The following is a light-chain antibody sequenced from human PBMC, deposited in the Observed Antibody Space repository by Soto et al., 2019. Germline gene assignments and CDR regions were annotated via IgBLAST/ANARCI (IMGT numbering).Light chain of an antibody. V-gene: IGKV3-11*01. CDR2: DAS. CDR3: QQRSNQIT. CDR1: QSVSSY. Sequence: EIVLTQSPATLSLSPGERATLTCRASQSVSSYLAWYQQKPGQAPRLLIYDASNRATGIPARFSGSGSETDFTLTISSLEPEDFAVYYCQQRSNQITFGQGTRLEIK. J-gene: IGKJ5*01.